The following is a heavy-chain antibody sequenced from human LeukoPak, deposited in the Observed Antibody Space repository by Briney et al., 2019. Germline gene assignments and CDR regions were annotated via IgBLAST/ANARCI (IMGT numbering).Heavy chain of an antibody. CDR2: ISSSGSTI. J-gene: IGHJ4*02. D-gene: IGHD4-17*01. CDR1: GFTFSSYE. CDR3: AKCMGPSMTTVSPGDY. Sequence: PGGSLRLSCAASGFTFSSYEMNWVRQAPGKGLEWVSYISSSGSTIYYADSVKGRFTISRDNSKNTLYLQMNSLRAEDTAVYYCAKCMGPSMTTVSPGDYWGQGTLVTVSS. V-gene: IGHV3-48*03.